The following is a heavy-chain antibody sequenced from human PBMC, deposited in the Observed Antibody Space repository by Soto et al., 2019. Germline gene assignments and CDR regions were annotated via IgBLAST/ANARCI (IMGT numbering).Heavy chain of an antibody. CDR2: IFHTGNT. Sequence: SETLSLTCTVSGGSISSGNFSWTWIRQPPGKGLEWIAYIFHTGNTFYNSSLKTRVTISVDRSKNQFSLKLSSVTAADTAVYYCARETYGDYVGYLDPWGQGTLVTVSS. CDR1: GGSISSGNFS. D-gene: IGHD4-17*01. J-gene: IGHJ5*02. CDR3: ARETYGDYVGYLDP. V-gene: IGHV4-30-2*01.